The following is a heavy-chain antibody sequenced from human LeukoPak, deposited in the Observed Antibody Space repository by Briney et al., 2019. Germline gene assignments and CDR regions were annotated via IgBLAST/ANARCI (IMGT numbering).Heavy chain of an antibody. D-gene: IGHD3-22*01. CDR2: IYSDTNA. Sequence: PGGSLRLSCAASGFTFSSNYMGWVRQAPGRGLEWVSVIYSDTNAYYPEAVKGIFTITRDNSKNTLYLQMNIRGAEDTAFYYCARVGDSSGCLGYWGQGTLVTVSS. J-gene: IGHJ4*02. CDR1: GFTFSSNY. CDR3: ARVGDSSGCLGY. V-gene: IGHV3-66*01.